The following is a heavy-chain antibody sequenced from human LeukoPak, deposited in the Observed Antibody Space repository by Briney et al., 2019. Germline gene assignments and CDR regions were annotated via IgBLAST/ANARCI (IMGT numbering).Heavy chain of an antibody. Sequence: GASVKVSCKASGYTFTSYGISWVRQAPGQGLEWMGWISAYNGNTNYAQKLQGRVTMTTDTSTSTAYMELRSLRSDDTAVYYCATSFYSSGYGRGYYFDYWGQGTLVTVSS. V-gene: IGHV1-18*01. CDR1: GYTFTSYG. CDR2: ISAYNGNT. D-gene: IGHD3-22*01. CDR3: ATSFYSSGYGRGYYFDY. J-gene: IGHJ4*02.